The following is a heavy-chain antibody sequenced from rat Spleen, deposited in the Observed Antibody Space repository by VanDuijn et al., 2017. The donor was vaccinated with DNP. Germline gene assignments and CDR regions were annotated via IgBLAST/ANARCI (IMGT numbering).Heavy chain of an antibody. CDR3: ARDQMSYGSYSYYGYTPFDY. V-gene: IGHV2-13*01. J-gene: IGHJ2*01. CDR1: GFSLSRYG. D-gene: IGHD1-7*01. CDR2: IWGNGNT. Sequence: QVQLKESGPGLVQPSQTLSLTCTVSGFSLSRYGVIWVLQPPGKGLEWMGVIWGNGNTNYNSVLKSRLSISRNTSKSQVYLRMKSLQTEDTATYYCARDQMSYGSYSYYGYTPFDYWGQGVMVTVSS.